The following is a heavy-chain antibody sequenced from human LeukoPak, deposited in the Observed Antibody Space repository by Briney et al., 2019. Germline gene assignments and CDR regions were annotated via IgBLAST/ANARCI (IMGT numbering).Heavy chain of an antibody. D-gene: IGHD4-17*01. V-gene: IGHV3-21*01. Sequence: GGSLRIYCAASGLTCITYSRICVHQAQGKWLHWVSSISSSSSYIYYADSVKGRFTISRDNAKNSLYLQMNSLRAEDTAVYYCARDGYGDYAPDYWGQGTLVTVSS. CDR1: GLTCITYS. CDR2: ISSSSSYI. CDR3: ARDGYGDYAPDY. J-gene: IGHJ4*02.